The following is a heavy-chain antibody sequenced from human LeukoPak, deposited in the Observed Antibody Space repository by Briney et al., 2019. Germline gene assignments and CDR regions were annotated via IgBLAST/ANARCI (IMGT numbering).Heavy chain of an antibody. V-gene: IGHV3-33*01. CDR3: ARDLGYCSGGSCYPRGFDY. CDR2: IWYDGSNK. Sequence: GGSLRLSCAASGFTFSSYGMHWVRQAPGKGLEWVAVIWYDGSNKYYADSVKGRFTISKDNSKNTLYLQMNSLRAEDTAVYYCARDLGYCSGGSCYPRGFDYWGQGALVTVSS. J-gene: IGHJ4*02. D-gene: IGHD2-15*01. CDR1: GFTFSSYG.